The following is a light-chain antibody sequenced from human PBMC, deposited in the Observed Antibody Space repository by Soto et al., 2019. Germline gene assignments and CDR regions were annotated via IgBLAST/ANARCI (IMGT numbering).Light chain of an antibody. CDR2: DVS. J-gene: IGLJ3*02. V-gene: IGLV2-11*01. Sequence: QSALTQPRSVSGSPGQSVTISCTGTSSDVGGYNYVTWYQHHAGKAPKLRIYDVSKRPSGVRDRFSGSRSGNTASLTISGLQTEDEAEYFCCSYAGSNTLVCGGGTKLTVL. CDR3: CSYAGSNTLV. CDR1: SSDVGGYNY.